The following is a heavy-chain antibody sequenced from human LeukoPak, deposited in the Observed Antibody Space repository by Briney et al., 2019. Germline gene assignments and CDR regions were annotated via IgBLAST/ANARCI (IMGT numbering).Heavy chain of an antibody. Sequence: PGGSLRLSCAASGFTFSSYVMHWVRQAPGKGLEWVAFIRYDGSNKYYADSVKGRFTISRDNSKNTLYLQMNSLRAEDTAVYYCAKDIDIVVVPAANGNQDYWGQGTLVTVSS. D-gene: IGHD2-2*01. CDR2: IRYDGSNK. CDR1: GFTFSSYV. J-gene: IGHJ4*02. V-gene: IGHV3-30*02. CDR3: AKDIDIVVVPAANGNQDY.